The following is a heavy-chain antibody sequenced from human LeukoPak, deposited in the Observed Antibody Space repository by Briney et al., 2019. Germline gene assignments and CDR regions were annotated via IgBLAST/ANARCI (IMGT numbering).Heavy chain of an antibody. Sequence: ASVKVSCKASGYTFTSSFIHWVRQAPGQGLEWMGIINSSGGSTSYAQKFQDRVTMTRDTSTSTVYMELSSLRSEDTAVYYCARSRDSYGMDVWGQGTTVTVSS. CDR2: INSSGGST. CDR3: ARSRDSYGMDV. J-gene: IGHJ6*02. D-gene: IGHD2-2*01. V-gene: IGHV1-46*01. CDR1: GYTFTSSF.